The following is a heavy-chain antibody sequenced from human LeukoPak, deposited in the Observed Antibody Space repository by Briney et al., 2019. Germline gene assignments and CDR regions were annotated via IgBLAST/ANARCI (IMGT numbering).Heavy chain of an antibody. CDR3: ASRNTNYYGSGSYLIDY. Sequence: GRSLRLSCAASGFTFSSYGMHWVRQAPGKGLEWVSYISSSGGTIYYADSVQGRFTISRDNAQNSLYLQMNSLRDEDTAVYYCASRNTNYYGSGSYLIDYWGQGTLVTVSS. J-gene: IGHJ4*02. CDR2: ISSSGGTI. D-gene: IGHD3-10*01. V-gene: IGHV3-48*02. CDR1: GFTFSSYG.